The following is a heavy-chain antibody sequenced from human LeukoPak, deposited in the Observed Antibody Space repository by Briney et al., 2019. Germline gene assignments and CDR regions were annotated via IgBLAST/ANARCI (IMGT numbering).Heavy chain of an antibody. Sequence: SETLSLTCTVSGGSISSGDYYWSWICQPPGKGLEWIGYIYYSGSTYYNPSLKSRVTISVDTSKNQFSLKLSSVTAADTAVYYCARERLDYGDFDYWGQGTLVTVSS. V-gene: IGHV4-30-4*01. D-gene: IGHD4-17*01. CDR3: ARERLDYGDFDY. J-gene: IGHJ4*02. CDR2: IYYSGST. CDR1: GGSISSGDYY.